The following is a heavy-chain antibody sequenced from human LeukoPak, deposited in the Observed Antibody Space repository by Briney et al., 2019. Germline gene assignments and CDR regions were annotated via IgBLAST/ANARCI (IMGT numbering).Heavy chain of an antibody. V-gene: IGHV3-74*01. D-gene: IGHD1-26*01. CDR3: TRESGSFDY. Sequence: GGSLRLSCAASGFTVSSNYMSWVRQAPGKGLVWVSRINSDGSSTSYADSVKGRFTISRDNAKNTLYLQMNSLRAEDTAVYYCTRESGSFDYWGQGTLVTVSS. CDR2: INSDGSST. J-gene: IGHJ4*02. CDR1: GFTVSSNY.